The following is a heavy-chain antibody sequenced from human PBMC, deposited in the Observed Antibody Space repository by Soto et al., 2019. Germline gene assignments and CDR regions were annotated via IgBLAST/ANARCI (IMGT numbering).Heavy chain of an antibody. J-gene: IGHJ3*01. D-gene: IGHD6-13*01. CDR3: AKDQGIAASHGID. CDR1: GXXXXXXG. Sequence: QVQLVESGGGVVQPGRSLRLSCAXSGXXXXXXGMHWVRQAPGKGLEWVATISNDGSDKYYADSVKGRLTISRDNSNNTVYLQMNSLRAEETAVYYCAKDQGIAASHGIDWGQGTMVTVSS. CDR2: ISNDGSDK. V-gene: IGHV3-30*18.